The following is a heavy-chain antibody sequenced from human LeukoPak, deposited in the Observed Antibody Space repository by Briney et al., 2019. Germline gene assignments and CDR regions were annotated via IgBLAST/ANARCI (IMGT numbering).Heavy chain of an antibody. Sequence: GGSLRLSRVSSLFALIASGMHSVRPARARRLEWVSFITSDEGEKNYADSVRGRFTISRDNSKNILYLQMNSLRDDDTAIYYCAKGGPMDVWGEGATVTVSS. CDR3: AKGGPMDV. D-gene: IGHD5-12*01. CDR2: ITSDEGEK. V-gene: IGHV3-30*02. J-gene: IGHJ6*02. CDR1: LFALIASG.